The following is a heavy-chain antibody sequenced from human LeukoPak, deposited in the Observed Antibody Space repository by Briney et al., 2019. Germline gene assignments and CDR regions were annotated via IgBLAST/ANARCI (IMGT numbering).Heavy chain of an antibody. D-gene: IGHD5-18*01. CDR3: ARGASDTAMDYFDY. Sequence: ASVKVSCKASGGTFSSYAISWVRQAPGQGLEWMGGIIPIFGTASYAQKFQGRVTITTDESTSTAYMELSSLRSEDTAVYYCARGASDTAMDYFDYWGQGTLVTVSS. CDR2: IIPIFGTA. CDR1: GGTFSSYA. V-gene: IGHV1-69*05. J-gene: IGHJ4*02.